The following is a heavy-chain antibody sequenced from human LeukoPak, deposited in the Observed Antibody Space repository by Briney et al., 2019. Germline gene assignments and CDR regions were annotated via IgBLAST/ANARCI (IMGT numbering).Heavy chain of an antibody. V-gene: IGHV4-38-2*02. D-gene: IGHD1-26*01. Sequence: PSETLSLTCSVSSYSIRNGYYWGWVRQSPGKGLGWIGSIYYTGITYYNPSLKSRVTISIDTSKNQFSLKLTSVTATDTAVYYCARESALGVERVGGYFDYWGQGAWSPSSQ. CDR1: SYSIRNGYY. CDR3: ARESALGVERVGGYFDY. J-gene: IGHJ4*02. CDR2: IYYTGIT.